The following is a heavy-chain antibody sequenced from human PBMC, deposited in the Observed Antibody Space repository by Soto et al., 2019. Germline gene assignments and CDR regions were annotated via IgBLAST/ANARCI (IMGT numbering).Heavy chain of an antibody. CDR1: GGTFSSYA. Sequence: QVQLVQSGAEVKKPGSSVKVSCKASGGTFSSYAISWVRQAPGQGLEWMGGIIPIFGTANYAQKFQGRVTITADESTSTAYRELSRLRSEDTAVYYCARSHPRVYWSGGSCYDYYDYGMDVWGQGTTVTVSS. J-gene: IGHJ6*02. CDR2: IIPIFGTA. V-gene: IGHV1-69*01. CDR3: ARSHPRVYWSGGSCYDYYDYGMDV. D-gene: IGHD2-15*01.